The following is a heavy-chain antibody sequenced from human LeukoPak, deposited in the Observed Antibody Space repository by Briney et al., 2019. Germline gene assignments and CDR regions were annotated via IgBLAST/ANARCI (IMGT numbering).Heavy chain of an antibody. CDR2: IHDSGST. D-gene: IGHD6-19*01. Sequence: PSETLSLTCTVSGGTISSYYWNWIRQPPWTGLEWIGYIHDSGSTKYNPSLKSRVAISVDTSKNQSSLKLSSVTAADTAVYYCARWYYSGWAFDYWGQGTLVTVSS. V-gene: IGHV4-59*08. J-gene: IGHJ4*02. CDR3: ARWYYSGWAFDY. CDR1: GGTISSYY.